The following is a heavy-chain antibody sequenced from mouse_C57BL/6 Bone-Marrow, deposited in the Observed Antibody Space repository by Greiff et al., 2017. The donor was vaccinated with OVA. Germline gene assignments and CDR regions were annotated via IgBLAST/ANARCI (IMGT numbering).Heavy chain of an antibody. J-gene: IGHJ1*03. CDR1: GYSFTSYY. Sequence: VQGVESGPELVKPGASVKISCKASGYSFTSYYIHWVKQRPGQGLEWIGWIYPGSGNTKYNEKFKGKATLTADTSSSTAYMQLSSLTSEDSAVYYCARLGPSYFDVWGTGTTVTVSS. CDR2: IYPGSGNT. D-gene: IGHD3-3*01. V-gene: IGHV1-66*01. CDR3: ARLGPSYFDV.